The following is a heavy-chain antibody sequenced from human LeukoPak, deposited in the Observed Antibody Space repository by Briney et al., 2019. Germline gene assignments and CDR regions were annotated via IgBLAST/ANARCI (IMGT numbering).Heavy chain of an antibody. V-gene: IGHV3-7*04. CDR1: GFTFRDYW. CDR3: ARGQWLGD. D-gene: IGHD6-19*01. J-gene: IGHJ4*02. CDR2: INQDGSEK. Sequence: GGSLRLSCAASGFTFRDYWMTWVRQTPGKGLEWVANINQDGSEKSYVDSVKGRFTISRDNAKNSLYLQMDSLRAEDTAVYYCARGQWLGDWGQGTLVTVSS.